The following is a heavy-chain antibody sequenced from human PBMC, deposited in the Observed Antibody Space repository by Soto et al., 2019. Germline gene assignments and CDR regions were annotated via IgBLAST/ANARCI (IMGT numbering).Heavy chain of an antibody. V-gene: IGHV5-10-1*01. CDR3: AKDCNSRYYYYYGMDV. Sequence: PGESLKISCKGSGYSFTSYWISWVRQMPGKGLEWMGRIDPSDSYTNYSPSFQGHVTISADKSISTAYLQWSSLKASDTAMYYRAKDCNSRYYYYYGMDVWGQGTTVTVSS. J-gene: IGHJ6*02. D-gene: IGHD2-21*01. CDR2: IDPSDSYT. CDR1: GYSFTSYW.